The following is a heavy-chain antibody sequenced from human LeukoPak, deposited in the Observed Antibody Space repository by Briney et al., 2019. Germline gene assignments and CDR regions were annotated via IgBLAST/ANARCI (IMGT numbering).Heavy chain of an antibody. Sequence: SETLSLTCTVSGGSISSYYWSWIRQPPGKGLEWIGYIYYSGSINYNPSLKSRVTISVDTSKNQFSLKLSSVTAADTAVYYCARVMRYGDYSRWFDPWGQGTLVTVSS. J-gene: IGHJ5*02. V-gene: IGHV4-59*01. D-gene: IGHD4-17*01. CDR3: ARVMRYGDYSRWFDP. CDR2: IYYSGSI. CDR1: GGSISSYY.